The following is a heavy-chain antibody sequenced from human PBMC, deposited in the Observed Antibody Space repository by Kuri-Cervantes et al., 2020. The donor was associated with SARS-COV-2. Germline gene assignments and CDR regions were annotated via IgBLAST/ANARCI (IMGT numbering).Heavy chain of an antibody. D-gene: IGHD1-20*01. Sequence: SETLSLTCTVSGYSISSGYYWGWIRQPPGKGLEWIGSIYHSGSTYYNLSLKSRVTISVDTSKNQFSLKLSSVTAADTAVYYCAREAHNSRAFDIWGQGTMVTVSS. CDR3: AREAHNSRAFDI. CDR1: GYSISSGYY. V-gene: IGHV4-38-2*02. J-gene: IGHJ3*02. CDR2: IYHSGST.